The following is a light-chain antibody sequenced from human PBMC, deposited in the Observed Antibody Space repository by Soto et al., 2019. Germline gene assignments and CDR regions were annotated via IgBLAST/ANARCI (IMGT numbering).Light chain of an antibody. CDR3: SSYTSSSTYG. CDR2: EVS. V-gene: IGLV2-14*01. J-gene: IGLJ1*01. Sequence: QSVLTKPASVYGSPGQSITISCTGTSSDVGGYEYVSWYQQHPGKAPKLMIYEVSNRPSGVSHRFSGSKSGNTASLTISGLQAEDEADYYCSSYTSSSTYGFGTGTKV. CDR1: SSDVGGYEY.